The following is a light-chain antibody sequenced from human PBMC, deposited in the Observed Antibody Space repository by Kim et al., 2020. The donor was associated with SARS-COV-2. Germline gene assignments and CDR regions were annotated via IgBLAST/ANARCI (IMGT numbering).Light chain of an antibody. V-gene: IGKV3-20*01. CDR1: QSVSSYY. CDR3: QQYGSSQIT. Sequence: EIVLTQSPGTLSLSPGERATLSCRASQSVSSYYLAWYQQKPGQAPRLLIYGASSRATGIPDRFSGSGSGTDFTLTISRVEPADFAVYYCQQYGSSQITFGQGTRLEIK. J-gene: IGKJ5*01. CDR2: GAS.